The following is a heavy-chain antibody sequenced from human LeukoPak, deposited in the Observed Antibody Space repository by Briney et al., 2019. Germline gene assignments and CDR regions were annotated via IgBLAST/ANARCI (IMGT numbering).Heavy chain of an antibody. J-gene: IGHJ3*02. CDR1: GFSFSSYW. CDR3: ARVGPWYYDFWSGYYFSGAFDI. D-gene: IGHD3-3*01. V-gene: IGHV3-7*01. Sequence: GGSLRLSCAASGFSFSSYWMSWVRQAPGKGLEWVANIKQDGSEKYYVDSVKGRFTISRDNAKNSLYLQMNSLRAEDTAVYYCARVGPWYYDFWSGYYFSGAFDIWGQGTMVTVSS. CDR2: IKQDGSEK.